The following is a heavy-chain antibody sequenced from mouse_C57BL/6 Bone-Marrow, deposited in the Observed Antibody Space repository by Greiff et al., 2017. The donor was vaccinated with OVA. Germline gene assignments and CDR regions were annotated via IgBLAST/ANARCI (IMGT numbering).Heavy chain of an antibody. J-gene: IGHJ3*01. Sequence: EVQLMQPGAGLVQPKASLKLSCAASGFTFNTYAMHWVRQAPGQGLEWVARIRPKSSNSATYYADSVKARLTISRDDSQSMLYLRMNTLKTEDTAMYYCVGRTGPFAYWGQGTLVTVSA. CDR3: VGRTGPFAY. V-gene: IGHV10-3*01. D-gene: IGHD4-1*01. CDR2: IRPKSSNSAT. CDR1: GFTFNTYA.